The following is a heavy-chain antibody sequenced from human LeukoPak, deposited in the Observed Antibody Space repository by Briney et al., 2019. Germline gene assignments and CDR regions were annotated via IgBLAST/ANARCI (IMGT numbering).Heavy chain of an antibody. CDR1: GGTFNSYG. CDR3: ARSPIGWKLPVYLDY. CDR2: IIPILGIT. D-gene: IGHD4-23*01. V-gene: IGHV1-69*04. J-gene: IGHJ4*02. Sequence: SVKVSCKASGGTFNSYGINWVRQAPGQGLEWMGRIIPILGITNNAQKFQGRVTITADKSTTTACMELSSLRSEDTAVYYCARSPIGWKLPVYLDYWGQGTLVTVSS.